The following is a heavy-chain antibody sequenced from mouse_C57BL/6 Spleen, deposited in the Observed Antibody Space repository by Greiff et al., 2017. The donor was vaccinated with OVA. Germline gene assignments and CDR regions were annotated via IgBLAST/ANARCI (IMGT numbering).Heavy chain of an antibody. D-gene: IGHD1-1*01. V-gene: IGHV1-59*01. CDR2: IDPSDSYT. Sequence: QVQLQQPGAELVRPGTSVKLSCKASGYTFTSYWMHWVKQRPGQGLEWIGVIDPSDSYTNYNQKFKGKATLTVDTSSSTAYMQLSSLTSEDSAVYYCARDNDGSSHYYAMDYWGQGTSVTVSS. CDR1: GYTFTSYW. CDR3: ARDNDGSSHYYAMDY. J-gene: IGHJ4*01.